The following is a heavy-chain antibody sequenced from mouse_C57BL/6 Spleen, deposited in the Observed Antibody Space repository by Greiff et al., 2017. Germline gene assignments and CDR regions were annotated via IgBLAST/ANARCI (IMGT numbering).Heavy chain of an antibody. Sequence: QVQLQQSGAELVKPGASVKISCKASGYAFSSYWMTWVKPRPGKGLEWIGQIYPGDGDTNYNGKFKGKATLTADKSSSTAYMQLSSLTAEDSAVYFCARGDVREDYWGQGTTLTVSS. CDR1: GYAFSSYW. D-gene: IGHD3-3*01. V-gene: IGHV1-80*01. CDR3: ARGDVREDY. CDR2: IYPGDGDT. J-gene: IGHJ2*01.